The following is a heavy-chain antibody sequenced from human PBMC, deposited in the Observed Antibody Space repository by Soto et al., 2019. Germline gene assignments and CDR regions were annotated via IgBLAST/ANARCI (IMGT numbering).Heavy chain of an antibody. CDR3: ARARAARHLIGGLWFDP. V-gene: IGHV5-51*01. D-gene: IGHD6-6*01. CDR1: GYTFTNYW. Sequence: EVQLVQSGPEVKKPGESLKISCKASGYTFTNYWIGWVRQMPGKGLEWMGLIYPGDSDTRYSPSFQGQVTFSADKSITTAYLQWSSLKASDTAMYYCARARAARHLIGGLWFDPWGQGTLLTVSS. J-gene: IGHJ5*02. CDR2: IYPGDSDT.